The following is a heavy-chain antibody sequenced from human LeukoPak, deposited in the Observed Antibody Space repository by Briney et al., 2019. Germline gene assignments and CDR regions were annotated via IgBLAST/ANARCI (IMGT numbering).Heavy chain of an antibody. CDR1: GYTFSRYG. CDR3: ARDSRPTTHYYYYMDV. Sequence: ASVKVSCKASGYTFSRYGISWVRQAPGQGLEWMGWISANNGDTKYAQKFQGRVTMTTDTSTSTAYMELRSLRSEDTAVYYCARDSRPTTHYYYYMDVWGKGTTVTVSS. J-gene: IGHJ6*03. D-gene: IGHD4-11*01. V-gene: IGHV1-18*01. CDR2: ISANNGDT.